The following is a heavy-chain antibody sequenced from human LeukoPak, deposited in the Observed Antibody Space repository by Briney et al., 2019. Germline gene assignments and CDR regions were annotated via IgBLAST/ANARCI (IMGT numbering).Heavy chain of an antibody. V-gene: IGHV3-23*01. CDR3: AKFLPTHIVVANYYFDY. Sequence: GGSLRLSCAASGFTFSSYAMSWVRQAPGEGLEWVSAISGSGGSTYYADSVEGRFTNARDNSKNTLYLQMNSLRAEDTAVYYCAKFLPTHIVVANYYFDYWGQGTLVTVSS. CDR1: GFTFSSYA. CDR2: ISGSGGST. D-gene: IGHD2-21*01. J-gene: IGHJ4*02.